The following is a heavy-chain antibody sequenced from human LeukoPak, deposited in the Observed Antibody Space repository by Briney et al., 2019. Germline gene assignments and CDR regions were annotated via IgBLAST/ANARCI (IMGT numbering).Heavy chain of an antibody. D-gene: IGHD2-15*01. J-gene: IGHJ4*02. V-gene: IGHV1-18*01. CDR2: ISAYNGNT. CDR3: ARDEQDIVVVVAATHFDY. CDR1: GYTFTSYG. Sequence: GASVKVSCKASGYTFTSYGISCVRQAPGQGLEWMGWISAYNGNTNYAQKLQGRVTMTTDTSTSTAYMELRSLRSDDTAVYYCARDEQDIVVVVAATHFDYWAQGTRVTVSS.